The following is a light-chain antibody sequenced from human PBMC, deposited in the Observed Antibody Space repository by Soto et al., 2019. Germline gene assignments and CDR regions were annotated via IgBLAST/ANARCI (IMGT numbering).Light chain of an antibody. CDR1: TFNVGSNT. J-gene: IGLJ1*01. CDR3: AACDDSLNGYV. CDR2: SNN. V-gene: IGLV1-44*01. Sequence: QSVLTQPPSASGTPGQRVTISCSGSTFNVGSNTVNWYQQFPGTAPKLLMYSNNQRPSGVPDRLSGSKSGTSASLAISGLQSEDEADYYCAACDDSLNGYVFGTGTKVTVL.